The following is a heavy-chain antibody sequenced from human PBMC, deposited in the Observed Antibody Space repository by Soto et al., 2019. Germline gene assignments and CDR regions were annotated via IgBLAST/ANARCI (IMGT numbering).Heavy chain of an antibody. CDR3: NTDRFSVSPD. CDR2: IKSKTAGGTT. V-gene: IGHV3-15*01. CDR1: GFIFSNAW. Sequence: GGSLRLSCAASGFIFSNAWMNWVRQAPGKGLEWVGRIKSKTAGGTTDYAAPAKGRFTISRDDSKNTLYLHMNSLKTEDTAVYYCNTDRFSVSPDWGLGNLVTVSS. D-gene: IGHD3-3*01. J-gene: IGHJ4*02.